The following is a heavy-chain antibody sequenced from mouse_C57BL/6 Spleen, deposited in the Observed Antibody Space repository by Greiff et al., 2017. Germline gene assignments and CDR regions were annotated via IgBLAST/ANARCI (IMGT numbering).Heavy chain of an antibody. CDR1: GYTFTDYY. CDR3: ARYYYGSRYYFDY. D-gene: IGHD1-1*01. Sequence: EVQLQQSGPELVKPGASVKISCKASGYTFTDYYMNWVKQSHGKSLEWIGDINPNNGGNSYNQKFKGKATLTVDKSSSTAYMELRSLASEDSAVYYCARYYYGSRYYFDYWGQGTTLTVSS. V-gene: IGHV1-26*01. CDR2: INPNNGGN. J-gene: IGHJ2*01.